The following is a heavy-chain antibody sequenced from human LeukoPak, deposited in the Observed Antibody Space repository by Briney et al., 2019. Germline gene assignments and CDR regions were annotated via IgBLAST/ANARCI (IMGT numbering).Heavy chain of an antibody. CDR3: ARLTPSGSHDY. V-gene: IGHV4-59*01. CDR1: GGSISSYY. CDR2: IYYSGST. Sequence: PSETLSLTCTVSGGSISSYYWSWIRQPPGKGLEWIGYIYYSGSTNYNPSLKSRVTISVDTSKNQFSLKLSSVTAADTAVYYCARLTPSGSHDYWGQGTLVTVSS. D-gene: IGHD1-26*01. J-gene: IGHJ4*02.